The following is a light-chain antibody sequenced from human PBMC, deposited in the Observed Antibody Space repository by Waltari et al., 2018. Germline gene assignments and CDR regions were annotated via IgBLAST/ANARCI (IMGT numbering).Light chain of an antibody. CDR3: QKYESLPAT. Sequence: EIVLTQSPGTLSLSPGEGATLSCRASQSVSRSLAWYQQKPGQAPRLLIYDTSTRATGIPDRFSGSGSGTDFSLTISRLEPEDFAVYYCQKYESLPATFGQGTTVEIK. J-gene: IGKJ1*01. V-gene: IGKV3-20*01. CDR1: QSVSRS. CDR2: DTS.